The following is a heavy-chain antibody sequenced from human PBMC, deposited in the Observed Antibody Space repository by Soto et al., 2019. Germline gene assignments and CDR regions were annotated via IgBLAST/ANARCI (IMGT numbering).Heavy chain of an antibody. CDR1: GFTFSSYG. J-gene: IGHJ6*02. D-gene: IGHD6-19*01. V-gene: IGHV3-30*18. Sequence: QVQLVESGGGVVQPGRSLRLSCAASGFTFSSYGMHWVRQAPGKGLEWVAVISYDGSNKYYADSVKGRFTISRDNSKNTLYLQMNSLRAEDTAVYYCAKDRGAVAATRDYYYGMDVWGQGTTVTVSS. CDR2: ISYDGSNK. CDR3: AKDRGAVAATRDYYYGMDV.